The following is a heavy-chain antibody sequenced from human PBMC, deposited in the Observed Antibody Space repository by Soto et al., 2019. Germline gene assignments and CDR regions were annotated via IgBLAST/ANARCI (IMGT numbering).Heavy chain of an antibody. J-gene: IGHJ4*02. Sequence: TQSLICSASGGSLGRYFRIWIRQPPGQGMEWIGYIYYSGSNNHTPPLQSRVTMSVDTSKTQVSLKLRSVTAADTAVYYCAREMYSSGYSPFDHWGQGTVVTVSS. V-gene: IGHV4-59*01. CDR2: IYYSGSN. D-gene: IGHD3-22*01. CDR1: GGSLGRYF. CDR3: AREMYSSGYSPFDH.